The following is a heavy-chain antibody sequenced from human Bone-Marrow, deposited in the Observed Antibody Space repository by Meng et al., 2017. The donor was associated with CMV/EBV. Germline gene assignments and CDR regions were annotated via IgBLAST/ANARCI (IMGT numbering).Heavy chain of an antibody. V-gene: IGHV4-34*01. CDR1: GGSFSGYY. Sequence: SETLSLTCAVYGGSFSGYYWSWIRQPPGKGLEWIGEINHSGSTNYNPSLKSRVTISVDTSKNQFSLKLSSVTAADTAVYYCARARDGTGTTWVLDYWGQGTLVTFSS. J-gene: IGHJ4*02. CDR2: INHSGST. CDR3: ARARDGTGTTWVLDY. D-gene: IGHD1-7*01.